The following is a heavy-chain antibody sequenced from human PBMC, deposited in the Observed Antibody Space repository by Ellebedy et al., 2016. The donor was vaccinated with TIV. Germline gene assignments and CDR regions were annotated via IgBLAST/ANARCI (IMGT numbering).Heavy chain of an antibody. Sequence: PGGSLRLSCPAPGFSFSDYYMTWIRRAPGKGREWVSYISNSGTTNYYADSVKGRFTISRDNAKNSLFLHMNSLRPEDTAVYDCARDHYGVITINDAFDIWGQGTVVTVSS. V-gene: IGHV3-11*01. D-gene: IGHD3-10*01. J-gene: IGHJ3*02. CDR1: GFSFSDYY. CDR2: ISNSGTTN. CDR3: ARDHYGVITINDAFDI.